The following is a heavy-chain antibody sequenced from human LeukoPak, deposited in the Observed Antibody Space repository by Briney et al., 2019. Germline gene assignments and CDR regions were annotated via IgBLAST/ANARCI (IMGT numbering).Heavy chain of an antibody. V-gene: IGHV4-61*02. J-gene: IGHJ3*02. CDR2: IYTSGST. CDR3: ARLPAAKVPGAFDI. CDR1: GGSISSGSYY. D-gene: IGHD2-2*01. Sequence: SQTLSLTCTVSGGSISSGSYYWSWIRQPAGKGLEWIGRIYTSGSTNYNPSLKSRVTISVDTSKNQFSLKLSSVTAADTAVYYCARLPAAKVPGAFDIWGQGTMVTVSS.